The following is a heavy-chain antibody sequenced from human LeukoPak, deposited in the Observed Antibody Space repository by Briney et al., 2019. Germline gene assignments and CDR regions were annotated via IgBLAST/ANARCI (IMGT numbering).Heavy chain of an antibody. J-gene: IGHJ4*02. CDR3: ARGYRTFDY. D-gene: IGHD5-18*01. V-gene: IGHV3-11*04. Sequence: GSLRLSCAASGFTFSAYYMSWIRQAPGKNLEWLSYITDDSGTTRYADSVKGRFTISRDNAQNSLFLQMNSLRAEGTAMYFCARGYRTFDYWGQGTLVTVSS. CDR2: ITDDSGTT. CDR1: GFTFSAYY.